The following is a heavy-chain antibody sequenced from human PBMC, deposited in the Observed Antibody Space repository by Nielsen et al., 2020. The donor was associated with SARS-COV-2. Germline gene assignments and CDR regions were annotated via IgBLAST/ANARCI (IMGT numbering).Heavy chain of an antibody. D-gene: IGHD5-12*01. CDR2: ISYDGSNK. V-gene: IGHV3-30-3*01. CDR3: ARASGGYGQGDV. Sequence: GESLKISCAASGFTFSSYAMHWVRQAPGKGLEWVAVISYDGSNKYYADSVKGRFTISRDNSKNTLYLQMNSLRAEDTAVYYCARASGGYGQGDVWGQGTTVTVSS. J-gene: IGHJ6*02. CDR1: GFTFSSYA.